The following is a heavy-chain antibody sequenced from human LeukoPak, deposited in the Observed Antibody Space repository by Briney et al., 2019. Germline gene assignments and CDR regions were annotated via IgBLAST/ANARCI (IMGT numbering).Heavy chain of an antibody. Sequence: ASVKVSCKASGYSFTGYHMHWVRQAPGQGLEWMGWINPNSGGTNYAQKFQGRVTMTRDTSISTAYMELSRLRSDDTAVYYCARDEGIIRFLEWLPRVYFDYWGQGTLVTVSS. V-gene: IGHV1-2*02. CDR3: ARDEGIIRFLEWLPRVYFDY. J-gene: IGHJ4*02. D-gene: IGHD3-3*01. CDR2: INPNSGGT. CDR1: GYSFTGYH.